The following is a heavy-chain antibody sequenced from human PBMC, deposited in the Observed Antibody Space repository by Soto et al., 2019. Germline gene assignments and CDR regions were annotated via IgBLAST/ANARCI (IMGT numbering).Heavy chain of an antibody. Sequence: EVQLVESGGGLVQPGGSLRLSCAASGFTFSNYTMNWVRQAPGKGLEWVSYITSSSSTIYYADSVKGRFTISRDNAKNSLYLQKNSLSEEDTAVYCGARTAAAAAYYYYGMDVWGQGTTVTVSS. CDR2: ITSSSSTI. J-gene: IGHJ6*02. V-gene: IGHV3-48*02. CDR3: ARTAAAAAYYYYGMDV. D-gene: IGHD6-13*01. CDR1: GFTFSNYT.